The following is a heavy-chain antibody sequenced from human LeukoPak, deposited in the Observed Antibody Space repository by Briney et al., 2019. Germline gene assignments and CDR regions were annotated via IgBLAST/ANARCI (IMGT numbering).Heavy chain of an antibody. CDR3: ARDYGSGRGVEISYYHYGMDV. CDR2: IWYDGTNE. D-gene: IGHD3-10*01. J-gene: IGHJ6*02. Sequence: PGRSLTLSCAASGFTFSTHGMHWVRQAPGKGLEWVAVIWYDGTNEYYADSVKGRFTISRDNSKNTLYLQMNSLRAEDSALYFCARDYGSGRGVEISYYHYGMDVWGQGTTVTVSS. V-gene: IGHV3-33*01. CDR1: GFTFSTHG.